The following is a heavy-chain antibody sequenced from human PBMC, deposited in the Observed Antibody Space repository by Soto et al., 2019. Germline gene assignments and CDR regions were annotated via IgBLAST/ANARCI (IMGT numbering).Heavy chain of an antibody. Sequence: QVPLQEAGPGVVKPSETLSLTCTVSGGAISSYYWSWIRQPPGKGLEWIAYIYYSGSTNYNPSLMMRVTSSVDTSKNQFSLKLSSVTAADTAVYYCARRYGPGFDYWGQGTLVTVS. CDR3: ARRYGPGFDY. V-gene: IGHV4-59*08. J-gene: IGHJ4*02. D-gene: IGHD4-17*01. CDR2: IYYSGST. CDR1: GGAISSYY.